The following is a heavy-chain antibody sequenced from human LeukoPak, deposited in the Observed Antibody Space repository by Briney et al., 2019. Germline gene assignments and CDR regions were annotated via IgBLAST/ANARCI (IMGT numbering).Heavy chain of an antibody. J-gene: IGHJ6*02. Sequence: SVKVSCKASGYTFTSYYMHWVRQAPGQGLEWMGGIIPIFGTANYAQKFQGRVTITADESTSTAYMELSSLRSEDTAVYYCARDNVVPAATPEYYYYYGMDVWGQGTTVTVSS. CDR1: GYTFTSYY. V-gene: IGHV1-69*13. CDR3: ARDNVVPAATPEYYYYYGMDV. CDR2: IIPIFGTA. D-gene: IGHD2-2*01.